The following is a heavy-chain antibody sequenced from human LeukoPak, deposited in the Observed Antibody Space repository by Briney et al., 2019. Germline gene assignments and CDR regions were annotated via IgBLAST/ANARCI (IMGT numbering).Heavy chain of an antibody. CDR3: ERFAGEDY. V-gene: IGHV3-48*02. Sequence: XGSLRLSCAASVFTFSSYSMNWVRQAPGKGLEWVSYISRSGSSIYYADSVKGRFTISRDNAKNSLYLQMDSLRDEDTAVYYCERFAGEDYWGQGTLVTVSS. J-gene: IGHJ4*02. D-gene: IGHD3-10*01. CDR1: VFTFSSYS. CDR2: ISRSGSSI.